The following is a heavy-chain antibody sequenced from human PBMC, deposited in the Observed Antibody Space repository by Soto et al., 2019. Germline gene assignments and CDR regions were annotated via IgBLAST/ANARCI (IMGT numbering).Heavy chain of an antibody. Sequence: GALRLSCAASGFTFRNHGMHWVRLAPGKGLEWVAVIWYDGSDKYYADSVRGRFTISRDNSKNTLYLQMNNLRGDDTAVYYCARDLGWPAARFDPWGQGTLVTVSS. J-gene: IGHJ5*02. D-gene: IGHD2-2*01. CDR1: GFTFRNHG. CDR2: IWYDGSDK. CDR3: ARDLGWPAARFDP. V-gene: IGHV3-33*01.